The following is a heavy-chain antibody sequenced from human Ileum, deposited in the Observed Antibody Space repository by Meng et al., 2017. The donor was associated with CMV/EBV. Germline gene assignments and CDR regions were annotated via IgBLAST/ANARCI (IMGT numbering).Heavy chain of an antibody. CDR2: ISSSGSTI. J-gene: IGHJ6*02. Sequence: GESLKISCAASGFTFSSYEMNWVRQAPGKGLVWVSYISSSGSTIYYADSVKGRFTISRDNAKNSLYLQMNSLRAEDTAVYYCARLYSSSWAYYYYGMDVWGQGTTVTVSS. CDR3: ARLYSSSWAYYYYGMDV. V-gene: IGHV3-48*03. CDR1: GFTFSSYE. D-gene: IGHD6-13*01.